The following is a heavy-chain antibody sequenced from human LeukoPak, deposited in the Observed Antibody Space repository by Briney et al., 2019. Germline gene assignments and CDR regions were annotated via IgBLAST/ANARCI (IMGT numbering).Heavy chain of an antibody. J-gene: IGHJ6*02. V-gene: IGHV3-48*01. CDR3: ARGGTQNYYYYGMDV. Sequence: GGSLRLSCAASGFTFSRYSMNWVRQAPGKALEWVSYISSSSSTVYYADSLKGRFTISRDNAKNSLYLQMNSLRAEDTAVYYCARGGTQNYYYYGMDVWGQGTTVTVSS. CDR2: ISSSSSTV. CDR1: GFTFSRYS.